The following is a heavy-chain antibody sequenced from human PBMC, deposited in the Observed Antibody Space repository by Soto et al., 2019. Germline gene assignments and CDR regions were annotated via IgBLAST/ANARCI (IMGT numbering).Heavy chain of an antibody. CDR1: GFTFDDYA. J-gene: IGHJ4*02. D-gene: IGHD1-26*01. V-gene: IGHV3-9*01. Sequence: EVHLVESGGGLVQPGRSLRLSCAASGFTFDDYAMNWVRQAPGKGVEWVVGISWNSGNIGYADSVKGRFTISRDSAKNSLYLQMNSLRPEDTALYYCAKAGLYSHSSYFDYWGRGTLVTVSS. CDR2: ISWNSGNI. CDR3: AKAGLYSHSSYFDY.